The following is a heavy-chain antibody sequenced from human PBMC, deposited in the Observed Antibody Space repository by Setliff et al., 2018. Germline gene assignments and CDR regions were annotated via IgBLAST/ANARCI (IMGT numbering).Heavy chain of an antibody. CDR2: IYSGGST. Sequence: QPGGSLRLSCAASGFTVSSNYMSWVRQAPGKGLEWVSVIYSGGSTYYADSVKGRFTISRHNSKNTLYLQMNSLRAEDTAVYYCARDHVYGSQYYYYYYGMDVWGQGTTVTVSS. J-gene: IGHJ6*02. CDR3: ARDHVYGSQYYYYYYGMDV. CDR1: GFTVSSNY. V-gene: IGHV3-53*01. D-gene: IGHD3-10*01.